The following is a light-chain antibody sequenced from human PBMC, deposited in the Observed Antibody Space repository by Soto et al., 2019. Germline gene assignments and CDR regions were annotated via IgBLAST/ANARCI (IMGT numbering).Light chain of an antibody. V-gene: IGLV2-14*01. Sequence: QSALTQPASVSGSPGQSITISCTGTSSDVGSYNYVSWYQQHPGKAPKVMIYDVSNRPSGVSYRFSGSKSGNTASLTISGLKAEDEADYYCSSYTTSSTYVFGTGTQLTVL. CDR3: SSYTTSSTYV. J-gene: IGLJ1*01. CDR1: SSDVGSYNY. CDR2: DVS.